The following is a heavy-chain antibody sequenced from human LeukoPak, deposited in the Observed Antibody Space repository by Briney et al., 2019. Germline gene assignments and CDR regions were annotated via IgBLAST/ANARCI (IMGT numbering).Heavy chain of an antibody. D-gene: IGHD3-9*01. Sequence: PEGSLRLSCVGFELTFSNYVMHWVRQAPGKGLEYVSSISFGGDSIFYANSVKGRFAISRDNSKNTLYLQMDSLRPEDMGVYFCATSGRRYYEWLPPDAFDIWGQGTMVSVSS. CDR1: ELTFSNYV. J-gene: IGHJ3*02. V-gene: IGHV3-64*01. CDR2: ISFGGDSI. CDR3: ATSGRRYYEWLPPDAFDI.